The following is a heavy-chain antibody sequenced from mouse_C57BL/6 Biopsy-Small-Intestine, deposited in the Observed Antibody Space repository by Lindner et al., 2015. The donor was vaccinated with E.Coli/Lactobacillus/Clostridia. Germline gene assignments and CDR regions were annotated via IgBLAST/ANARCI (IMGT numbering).Heavy chain of an antibody. Sequence: SVKVSCKASGYTFTSYYVHWVRQAPGQGLEWMGVIDPSSGHTDYAQNFQDRVTMTRDTSTSTVYMEVSSLRSEDTAVYYCATSSRMSCLEFWGQGTLVTVSS. CDR3: ATSSRMSCLEF. CDR2: IDPSSGHT. J-gene: IGHJ4*01. CDR1: GYTFTSYY. V-gene: IGHV1-59*01. D-gene: IGHD2-10*02.